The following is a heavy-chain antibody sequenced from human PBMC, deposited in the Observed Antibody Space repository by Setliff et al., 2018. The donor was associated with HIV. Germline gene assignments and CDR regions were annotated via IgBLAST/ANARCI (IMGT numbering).Heavy chain of an antibody. Sequence: ASVKVSCKASGYTFTTYGISWVRQAPGQGLEWMGWISAYNGNTNYAQNLQGRVTMTTDTSTSTAYMELRSLRSDDTAVYYCARGYYNFWSGYYDSRFPNPIDAFDIWGQGTMVTVSS. V-gene: IGHV1-18*01. J-gene: IGHJ3*02. D-gene: IGHD3-3*01. CDR3: ARGYYNFWSGYYDSRFPNPIDAFDI. CDR2: ISAYNGNT. CDR1: GYTFTTYG.